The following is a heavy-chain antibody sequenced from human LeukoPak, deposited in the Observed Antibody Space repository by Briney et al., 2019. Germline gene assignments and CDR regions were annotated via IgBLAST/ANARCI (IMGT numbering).Heavy chain of an antibody. J-gene: IGHJ4*02. CDR3: ARDALMIVVVNYENYFDY. D-gene: IGHD3-22*01. Sequence: GASVKVSCKVSGYTPTELSMHWVRQAPGQGLEWMGTINPSGDSATYAQNFQGRVTMTRDTSTSTVYMELSSLTSEDTAVYYCARDALMIVVVNYENYFDYWGQGTLVTVSS. CDR1: GYTPTELS. CDR2: INPSGDSA. V-gene: IGHV1-46*01.